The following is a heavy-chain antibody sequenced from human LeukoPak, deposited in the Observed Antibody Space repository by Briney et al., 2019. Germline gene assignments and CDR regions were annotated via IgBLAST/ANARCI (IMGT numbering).Heavy chain of an antibody. D-gene: IGHD3-16*02. CDR1: GYTFTSYD. J-gene: IGHJ6*04. CDR3: ARNPYDYVWGSYRPRELDV. CDR2: MNPNSGNT. V-gene: IGHV1-8*03. Sequence: ASVKVSCKASGYTFTSYDINWVRQATGQGLEWMGWMNPNSGNTGYAQKLQGRVTITRNTSISKAYMELSSLRSEDTAVYYCARNPYDYVWGSYRPRELDVWGKGTTVTVSS.